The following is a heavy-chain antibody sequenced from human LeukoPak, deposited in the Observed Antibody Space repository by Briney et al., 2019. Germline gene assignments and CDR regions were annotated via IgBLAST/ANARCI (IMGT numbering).Heavy chain of an antibody. V-gene: IGHV3-23*01. CDR3: AKHSGSYFVYYFDY. CDR2: ISGSGYNT. Sequence: GGSLRLSCGVSGFTFSSYGMSWVRQAPGKGLEWVSVISGSGYNTDYADSVKSRFTISRDNYRLYLQMNSLRAEDTAVYYCAKHSGSYFVYYFDYWGQGTLVTVSS. D-gene: IGHD1-26*01. CDR1: GFTFSSYG. J-gene: IGHJ4*02.